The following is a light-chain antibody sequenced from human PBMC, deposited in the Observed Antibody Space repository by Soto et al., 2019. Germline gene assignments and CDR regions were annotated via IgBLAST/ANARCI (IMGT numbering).Light chain of an antibody. V-gene: IGKV1-5*01. J-gene: IGKJ1*01. CDR1: QTISGW. Sequence: DIQMTQSPSTLSASVGDGVTITCRASQTISGWLAWYQQRPGKAPKLLISDASSLRSGVPSRFSGSGSGTEFTLTISSLQPDDFGCYYCQQYKSYPWTFGHGTTVEV. CDR2: DAS. CDR3: QQYKSYPWT.